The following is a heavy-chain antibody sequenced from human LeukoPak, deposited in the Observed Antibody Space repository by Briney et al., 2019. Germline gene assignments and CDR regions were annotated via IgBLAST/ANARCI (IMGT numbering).Heavy chain of an antibody. CDR2: ISGSGGST. D-gene: IGHD3-22*01. CDR3: AKSVFDSSGDPYMDV. J-gene: IGHJ6*03. CDR1: GFTFSSYG. V-gene: IGHV3-23*01. Sequence: GGSLRLSCAASGFTFSSYGMSWVRQAPGKGLEWVSAISGSGGSTYYADSVKGRFTISRDNSKSTLYLQMNSLRAEDTAVYYCAKSVFDSSGDPYMDVWGKGTTVTIPS.